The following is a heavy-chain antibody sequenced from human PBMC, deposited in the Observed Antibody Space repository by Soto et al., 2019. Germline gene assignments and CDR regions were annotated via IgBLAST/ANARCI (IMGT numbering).Heavy chain of an antibody. J-gene: IGHJ5*02. CDR3: ARETPMITFGGVTANWFDP. D-gene: IGHD3-16*01. V-gene: IGHV1-2*02. Sequence: GASVKVSCKASGYTFTGYYMHCVRQAPGQGLEWMGWINPNSGGTNYAQKFQGRVTMTRDTSISTAYMELSRLRSDDTAVYYCARETPMITFGGVTANWFDPWGQGTLVTVSS. CDR1: GYTFTGYY. CDR2: INPNSGGT.